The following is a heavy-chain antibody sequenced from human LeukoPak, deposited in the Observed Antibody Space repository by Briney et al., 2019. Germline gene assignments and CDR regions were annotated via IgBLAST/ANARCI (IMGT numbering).Heavy chain of an antibody. J-gene: IGHJ4*02. CDR2: IIPIFGTA. V-gene: IGHV1-69*05. Sequence: ASVKVSCKASGGTFSSYAISWVRQAPGQGLEWMGGIIPIFGTANYAQKFQGRVTITTDESTSTAYMELSSPRSEDTAVYYCATAPSRGMDTAMVGYWGQGTLVTVSS. D-gene: IGHD5-18*01. CDR1: GGTFSSYA. CDR3: ATAPSRGMDTAMVGY.